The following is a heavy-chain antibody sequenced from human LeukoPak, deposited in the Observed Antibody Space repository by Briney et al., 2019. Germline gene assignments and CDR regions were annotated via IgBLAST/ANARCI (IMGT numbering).Heavy chain of an antibody. CDR1: GFTFSSYA. D-gene: IGHD3-10*01. Sequence: PGGSLRLSCAASGFTFSSYAMHWVRQAPGKGLEWVAVISYDGSNKYYADSVKGRFTISRDNSKNTLYLQMNSLRAEDTAVYYCARVGVAPPYYYFDYWGQGTLVTVSS. V-gene: IGHV3-30*04. CDR3: ARVGVAPPYYYFDY. J-gene: IGHJ4*02. CDR2: ISYDGSNK.